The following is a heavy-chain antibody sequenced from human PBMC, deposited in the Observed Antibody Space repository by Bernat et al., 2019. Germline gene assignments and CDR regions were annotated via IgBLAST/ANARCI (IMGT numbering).Heavy chain of an antibody. Sequence: VQLVESGGGLVKPGGSLRLSCAASGFTFICYSMNWVRLAPGQGLVGVSSIGSSSSSIYYADSVKRRLTTSRDKAKNSLYLQMNSLGAEDTAVYYCGTSGYDYYFDYWGQGTLVTVSS. CDR3: GTSGYDYYFDY. CDR1: GFTFICYS. J-gene: IGHJ4*02. V-gene: IGHV3-21*01. D-gene: IGHD5-12*01. CDR2: IGSSSSSI.